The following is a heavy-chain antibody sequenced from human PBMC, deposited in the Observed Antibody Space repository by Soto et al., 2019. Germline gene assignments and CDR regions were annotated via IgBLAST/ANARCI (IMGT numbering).Heavy chain of an antibody. CDR1: GGTFRNYP. V-gene: IGHV1-69*02. CDR2: SFPLTDIP. CDR3: ARGPLVVLNYFES. Sequence: QVQLVQSGTEVKKPGSSVTVSCTASGGTFRNYPINWVRQAPGQGLEWMGSSFPLTDIPDYAQNFQARLTISADKSTSTAYMELSSLTSDVTAMYFCARGPLVVLNYFESWGQGTLVTVSS. J-gene: IGHJ4*02.